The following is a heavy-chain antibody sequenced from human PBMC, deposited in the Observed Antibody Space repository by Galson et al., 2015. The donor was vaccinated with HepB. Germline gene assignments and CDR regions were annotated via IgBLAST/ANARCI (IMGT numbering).Heavy chain of an antibody. CDR1: GFTFSTYA. J-gene: IGHJ4*02. CDR2: ISYDGHNK. V-gene: IGHV3-30-3*01. D-gene: IGHD1-26*01. Sequence: SLRLSCAASGFTFSTYAIHWVRQAPGKGLEWVALISYDGHNKYYTDSVKGRFTISRNNSKNTLYLQMNSLKPEDTAVYYCARGGVHREPGFDYWGQGALVTVSS. CDR3: ARGGVHREPGFDY.